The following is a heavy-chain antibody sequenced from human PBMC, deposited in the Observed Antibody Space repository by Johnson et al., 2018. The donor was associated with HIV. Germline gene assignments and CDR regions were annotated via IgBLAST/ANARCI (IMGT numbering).Heavy chain of an antibody. V-gene: IGHV3-7*01. CDR1: GFTFSDFR. CDR3: AGEECSSTRCSDWDSAFDI. CDR2: INVDGREK. D-gene: IGHD2-2*01. J-gene: IGHJ3*02. Sequence: VQLVESGGGLVQPGGSLRLSCTASGFTFSDFRMSWVRQAPGRGLEWVANINVDGREKYYVDSVEGRFTISRDNAKNSLFLQMNSLRAGDTAVYYCAGEECSSTRCSDWDSAFDIWGQGTMVTVSS.